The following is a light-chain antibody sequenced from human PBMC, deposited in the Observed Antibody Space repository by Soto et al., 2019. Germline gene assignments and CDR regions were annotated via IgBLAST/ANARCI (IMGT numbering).Light chain of an antibody. CDR1: QSVGTNY. Sequence: EIVLTQSPGTLSLSPGERATLSCRASQSVGTNYLAWFQQKPGQAPRLLIYATSTRATGIPDRFSGSGSGTDFPLTITRLEPEDFAVYFCQQYGNSPPGTVGQGTRLEI. CDR2: ATS. J-gene: IGKJ5*01. CDR3: QQYGNSPPGT. V-gene: IGKV3-20*01.